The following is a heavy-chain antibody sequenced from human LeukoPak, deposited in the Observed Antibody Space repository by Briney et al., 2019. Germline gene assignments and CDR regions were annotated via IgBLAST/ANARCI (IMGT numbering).Heavy chain of an antibody. CDR2: TWCGGSSS. CDR3: AKDHHCSSTSCSYYFDY. V-gene: IGHV3-30*02. J-gene: IGHJ4*02. Sequence: GGFLRLSCAASGFTFSNYGMHWARQAPGKGLEWVAVTWCGGSSSYYADSVKGRFTVSRDNSKNTLYLQMNSLRAEDTAVYYCAKDHHCSSTSCSYYFDYWGQGTLVTVSS. CDR1: GFTFSNYG. D-gene: IGHD2-2*01.